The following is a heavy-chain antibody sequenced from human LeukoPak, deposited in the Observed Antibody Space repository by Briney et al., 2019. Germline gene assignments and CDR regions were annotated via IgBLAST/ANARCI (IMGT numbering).Heavy chain of an antibody. J-gene: IGHJ4*01. D-gene: IGHD3-3*01. CDR1: GGSISSVSYY. Sequence: PSQTLSLTCTVSGGSISSVSYYWSWIRQPAGKGLEWIGHIYTSGSTDYNPSLKSRVTISLDTSKNQFSLKLSSVTAADTAVYYCARVDFWSGYIDYWGQGTLVTVSS. CDR3: ARVDFWSGYIDY. V-gene: IGHV4-61*09. CDR2: IYTSGST.